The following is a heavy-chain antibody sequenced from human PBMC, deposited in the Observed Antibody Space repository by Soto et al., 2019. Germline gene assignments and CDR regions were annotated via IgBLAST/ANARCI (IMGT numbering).Heavy chain of an antibody. CDR3: AKMTRFFLVEGSRPDYMDV. Sequence: GGSLRLSCAASGFTFSSYAMSWVRQAPGKGLEWVSAISGSGGSTYYADSVKGRFTISRDNSKNTLYLQMNSLRAEDTAVYYCAKMTRFFLVEGSRPDYMDVWGKGTTVPVSS. D-gene: IGHD3-3*01. V-gene: IGHV3-23*01. CDR1: GFTFSSYA. J-gene: IGHJ6*03. CDR2: ISGSGGST.